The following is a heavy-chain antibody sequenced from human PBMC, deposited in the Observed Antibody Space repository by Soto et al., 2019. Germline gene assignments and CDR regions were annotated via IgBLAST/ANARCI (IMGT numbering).Heavy chain of an antibody. CDR3: ARDGFSGSYYPD. CDR1: GGILSSYV. D-gene: IGHD1-26*01. V-gene: IGHV1-69*01. CDR2: IILISGTA. J-gene: IGHJ4*02. Sequence: QVQLVQSGAEVKKPGSSVRVSCKTSGGILSSYVISWVRQAPGQGLEWMGGIILISGTANYAQNFQGRVTITADESTSTVYMEWSSLKSDDTAVYYCARDGFSGSYYPDWGQGTLVTVSS.